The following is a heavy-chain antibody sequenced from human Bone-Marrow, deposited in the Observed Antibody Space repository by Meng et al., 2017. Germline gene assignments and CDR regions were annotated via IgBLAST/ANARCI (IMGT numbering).Heavy chain of an antibody. J-gene: IGHJ4*02. CDR3: AREAAAGYYFDY. CDR2: IYYSGTT. CDR1: GDSVSSGGHY. D-gene: IGHD6-13*01. V-gene: IGHV4-31*03. Sequence: QVQLQESSPGLLQPSQTLYLTCTVSGDSVSSGGHYWSWSRQPPGKGLEWFVYIYYSGTTNHNPSLKIRLTISGDTSKNQFSLNLMSVTAADTDVYYCAREAAAGYYFDYWGQGTLVAVSS.